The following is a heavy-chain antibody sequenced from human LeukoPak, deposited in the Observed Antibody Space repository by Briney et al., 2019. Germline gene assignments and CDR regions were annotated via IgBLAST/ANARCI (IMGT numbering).Heavy chain of an antibody. D-gene: IGHD1-26*01. CDR3: ARVSYFNWYFDL. V-gene: IGHV1-18*01. CDR1: GGTFSSYG. CDR2: ISAYNGNT. Sequence: GASVKVSCKASGGTFSSYGISWVRQAPGQGLEWMGWISAYNGNTNYAQKLQGRVTMTTDTSTSTAYMELRSLRSDDTAVYYCARVSYFNWYFDLWGRGTLVTVSS. J-gene: IGHJ2*01.